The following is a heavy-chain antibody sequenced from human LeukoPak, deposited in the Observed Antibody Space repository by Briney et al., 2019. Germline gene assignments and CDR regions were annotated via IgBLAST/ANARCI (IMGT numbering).Heavy chain of an antibody. D-gene: IGHD2-15*01. J-gene: IGHJ2*01. CDR2: ITSDGSAT. CDR3: ARDASPGYFDL. V-gene: IGHV3-74*01. CDR1: GFTFSSYW. Sequence: SGGSLRLSCAVSGFTFSSYWMHWVRQGPGKGLAWVSRITSDGSATDYADSVKGRFTISRDNAKNTLYLHMDSLRAEDTAVYYCARDASPGYFDLWGRSTLVTVSS.